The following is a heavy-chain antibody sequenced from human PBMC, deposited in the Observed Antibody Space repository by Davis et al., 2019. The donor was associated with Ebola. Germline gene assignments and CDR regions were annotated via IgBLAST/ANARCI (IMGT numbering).Heavy chain of an antibody. Sequence: GESLKISCAASGFTFSSFNMHWVRQAPGKGLEWVAVISYDGSNKYYADSVKGRFTISRDNSKNTLYLQMNSLRAEDTAVYYCAKGGGYNSGGKYYYNGLDVWGKGTTVTVSS. CDR1: GFTFSSFN. V-gene: IGHV3-30*18. CDR3: AKGGGYNSGGKYYYNGLDV. CDR2: ISYDGSNK. D-gene: IGHD5-18*01. J-gene: IGHJ6*04.